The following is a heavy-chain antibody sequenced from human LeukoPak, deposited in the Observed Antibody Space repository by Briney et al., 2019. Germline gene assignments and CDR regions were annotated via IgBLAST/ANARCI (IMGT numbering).Heavy chain of an antibody. CDR3: ARDDVDTDPDY. V-gene: IGHV3-23*01. Sequence: GGSLRLSCAASGFTFSSYAMSWVRQAPGKGLEWVSAISGSGGSIYYVDSVKGRFTISRDNAKNSLYLQMNSLRAEDTAVYYCARDDVDTDPDYWGQGTLVTVSS. CDR1: GFTFSSYA. J-gene: IGHJ4*02. D-gene: IGHD5-18*01. CDR2: ISGSGGSI.